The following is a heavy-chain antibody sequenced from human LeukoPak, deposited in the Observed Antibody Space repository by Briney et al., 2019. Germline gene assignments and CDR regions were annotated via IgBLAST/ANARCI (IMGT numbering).Heavy chain of an antibody. D-gene: IGHD6-13*01. CDR2: FYPSGSS. V-gene: IGHV4-38-2*02. CDR3: AKGLAAAGPCFDY. J-gene: IGHJ4*02. CDR1: DYSISGTYY. Sequence: SETLSLTCTVSDYSISGTYYWGWIRQPPGKGLEWIGSFYPSGSSYYNPSLKSRVTISVDTSKHQFSLKLSSVTAADTAVYYCAKGLAAAGPCFDYWGQGTLVTVSS.